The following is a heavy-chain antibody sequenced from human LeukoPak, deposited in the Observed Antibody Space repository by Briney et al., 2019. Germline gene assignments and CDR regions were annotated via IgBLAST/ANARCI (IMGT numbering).Heavy chain of an antibody. CDR2: IYHRGST. J-gene: IGHJ4*02. D-gene: IGHD3-3*01. CDR3: ARGAEYYAIWRGYAGYSDY. Sequence: PSETLSLTCAVSGGSISSGGYSWNWIRQPPGKGLEWVGSIYHRGSTYYNPSLRSRVTISLDRSKKRFSLKLTSVTAADTAVYFCARGAEYYAIWRGYAGYSDYWGQGISVTVSS. V-gene: IGHV4-30-2*01. CDR1: GGSISSGGYS.